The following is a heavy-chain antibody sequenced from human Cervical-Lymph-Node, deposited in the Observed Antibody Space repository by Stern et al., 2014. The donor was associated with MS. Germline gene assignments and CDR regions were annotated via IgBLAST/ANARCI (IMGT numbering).Heavy chain of an antibody. CDR2: IYYSGTT. V-gene: IGHV4-31*03. D-gene: IGHD2-2*01. J-gene: IGHJ6*02. CDR1: GGSISSDNYY. CDR3: ARDHFTTSLDV. Sequence: QVQLQESGPGLVKPSQTLSLPCTVSGGSISSDNYYWTWIRQPPGQGLEWIGHIYYSGTTYYNPSLKSRVSITVDTSKNLFSLRLSSVTAADTAVYYCARDHFTTSLDVWGHGTTVTVS.